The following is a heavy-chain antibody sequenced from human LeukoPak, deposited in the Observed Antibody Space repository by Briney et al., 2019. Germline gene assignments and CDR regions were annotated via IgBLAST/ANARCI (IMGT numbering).Heavy chain of an antibody. Sequence: GGSLRLSCAASGFTFSSCAMSWVRQAPGKGLEWVSAISGSGGSTYYADSVKGRFTISRDNSKNTLYLQMNSLRAEDTAVYYCAKEGRYYDSSGYYDYWGQGTLVTVSS. CDR2: ISGSGGST. CDR1: GFTFSSCA. J-gene: IGHJ4*02. V-gene: IGHV3-23*01. CDR3: AKEGRYYDSSGYYDY. D-gene: IGHD3-22*01.